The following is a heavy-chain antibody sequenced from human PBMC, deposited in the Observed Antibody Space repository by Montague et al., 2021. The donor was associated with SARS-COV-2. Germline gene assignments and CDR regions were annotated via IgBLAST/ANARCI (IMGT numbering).Heavy chain of an antibody. CDR3: SAQTDYYYYSLDV. CDR1: GASISSSSYH. CDR2: FSYSDST. J-gene: IGHJ6*02. Sequence: SETLSLTCSVSGASISSSSYHWAWIRQSPGEGLEWVGSFSYSDSTHYNPSLRSRVTISVDSSKNQFSLNLNSVTAADTAVYYCSAQTDYYYYSLDVWGQGTTATVS. V-gene: IGHV4-39*03.